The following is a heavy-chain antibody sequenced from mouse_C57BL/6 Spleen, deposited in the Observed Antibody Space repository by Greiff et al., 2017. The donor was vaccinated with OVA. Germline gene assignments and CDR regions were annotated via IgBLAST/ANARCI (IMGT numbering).Heavy chain of an antibody. V-gene: IGHV5-9-1*02. J-gene: IGHJ4*01. CDR1: GFTFSSYA. Sequence: EVQLQESGEGLVKPGGSLKLSCAASGFTFSSYAMSWVRQTPEKRLEWVAYISSGGDYIYYADTVKGRFTISRDNARNTLYLQMSSLKSEDTAMYYCTRDPYGSSMDYWGQGTSVTVSS. D-gene: IGHD1-1*01. CDR2: ISSGGDYI. CDR3: TRDPYGSSMDY.